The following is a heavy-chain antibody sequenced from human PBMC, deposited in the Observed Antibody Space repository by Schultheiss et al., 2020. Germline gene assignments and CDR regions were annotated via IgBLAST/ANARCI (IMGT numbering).Heavy chain of an antibody. V-gene: IGHV3-30*18. CDR3: AKWGVVVVPAAMAHYYGMDV. Sequence: GESLKISCAASGFTFSSYGMHWVRQAPGKGLEWVAVISYDGSNKYYADSVKGRFTISRDNSKNTLYLQMNSLRAEDTAVYYCAKWGVVVVPAAMAHYYGMDVWGQGTTVTVSS. CDR1: GFTFSSYG. D-gene: IGHD2-2*01. CDR2: ISYDGSNK. J-gene: IGHJ6*02.